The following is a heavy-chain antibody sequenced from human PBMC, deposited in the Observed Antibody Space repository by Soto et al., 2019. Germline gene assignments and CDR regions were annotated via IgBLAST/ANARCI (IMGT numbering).Heavy chain of an antibody. J-gene: IGHJ6*02. V-gene: IGHV5-51*01. CDR2: IYPGDSDT. D-gene: IGHD3-9*01. CDR3: ARQGRILTGYYYYYYGMDV. Sequence: LGESLKISCKGSGYSFTSYWIGWVRQMPGKGLEWMGIIYPGDSDTRYSPSFQGQVTISADKSISTAYLQWSSLKASDTAMYYCARQGRILTGYYYYYYGMDVWGQGTTVTVSS. CDR1: GYSFTSYW.